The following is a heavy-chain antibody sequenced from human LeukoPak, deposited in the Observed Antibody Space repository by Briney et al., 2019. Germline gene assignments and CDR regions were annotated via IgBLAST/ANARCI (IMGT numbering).Heavy chain of an antibody. CDR2: ISGSGGST. Sequence: PGGSLRLSCTASGFTFSSYAMSWVRQTPAKGLQWVSAISGSGGSTYYSDSVKGRFTISRDNSRNTLYLQRNGRRAEDTAVYYCAKCSSAYYGFDYWGQGTLVTVSS. CDR1: GFTFSSYA. D-gene: IGHD3-22*01. J-gene: IGHJ4*02. V-gene: IGHV3-23*01. CDR3: AKCSSAYYGFDY.